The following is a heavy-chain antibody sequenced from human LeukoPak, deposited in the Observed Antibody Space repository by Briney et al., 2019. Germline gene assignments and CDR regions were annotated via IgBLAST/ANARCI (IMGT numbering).Heavy chain of an antibody. CDR2: INPSGCST. CDR1: GYTFTSYY. J-gene: IGHJ5*02. D-gene: IGHD3-22*01. Sequence: ASVKVSCKASGYTFTSYYMHWVRQAPGQGLEWMGIINPSGCSTSYAQKFQGRVTMTRDMSTSTVYMELSSLRSEDTAVYYCARTYYYDSSGYSRGFDPWGQGTLVTVSS. V-gene: IGHV1-46*01. CDR3: ARTYYYDSSGYSRGFDP.